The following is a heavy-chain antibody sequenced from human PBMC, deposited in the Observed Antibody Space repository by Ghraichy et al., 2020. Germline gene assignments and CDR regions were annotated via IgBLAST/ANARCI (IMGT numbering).Heavy chain of an antibody. CDR2: INQGGTVK. CDR1: GFTFSNYW. J-gene: IGHJ4*02. CDR3: VGSGAATD. V-gene: IGHV3-7*03. D-gene: IGHD1-26*01. Sequence: GESLRLSCAASGFTFSNYWMSWVRQAPGKGLELVANINQGGTVKRYVDSVKGRFAISRDNAKNSMYLQMNSLRVEDTAVYYCVGSGAATDWGQGTLVTVSS.